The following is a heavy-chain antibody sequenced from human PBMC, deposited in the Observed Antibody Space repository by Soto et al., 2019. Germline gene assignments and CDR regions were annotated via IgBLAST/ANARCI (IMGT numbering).Heavy chain of an antibody. CDR2: INPSGGST. Sequence: GASVKVSCKASGYTFTSYYMHWVRQAPGQGLEWMGIINPSGGSTSYAQKFQGRVTMTRATSTSTVYMELSSLRSEDTAVYYCARQDYGDYLFDYWGQGTPVTVSS. D-gene: IGHD4-17*01. CDR1: GYTFTSYY. CDR3: ARQDYGDYLFDY. V-gene: IGHV1-46*03. J-gene: IGHJ4*02.